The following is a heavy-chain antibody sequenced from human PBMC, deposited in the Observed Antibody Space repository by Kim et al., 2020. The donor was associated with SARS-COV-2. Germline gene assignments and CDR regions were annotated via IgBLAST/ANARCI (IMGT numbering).Heavy chain of an antibody. D-gene: IGHD6-13*01. CDR1: GFTFSSYG. Sequence: GGSLRLSCAASGFTFSSYGMHWVRQAPGKGLEWVAVISYDGSNKYYADSVKGRFTISRDNSKNTLYLQMNSLRAEDTAVYYCARSPIAAAGGYYGMDVWGQGTTVTVSS. V-gene: IGHV3-33*05. J-gene: IGHJ6*02. CDR3: ARSPIAAAGGYYGMDV. CDR2: ISYDGSNK.